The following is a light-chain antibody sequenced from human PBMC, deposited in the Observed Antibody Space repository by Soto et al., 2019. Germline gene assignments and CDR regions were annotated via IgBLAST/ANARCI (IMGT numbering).Light chain of an antibody. CDR2: GAF. CDR1: QSVSSN. J-gene: IGKJ4*01. CDR3: QQYKNWPPLT. Sequence: EIVMTQSPATLSVSPGERATLSCRASQSVSSNFAWYQQKPGQVPRLLIYGAFTRATGIPARFSGSGSGTEFTLTISSLQSEDFGVYYCQQYKNWPPLTFGGGTKVEIK. V-gene: IGKV3-15*01.